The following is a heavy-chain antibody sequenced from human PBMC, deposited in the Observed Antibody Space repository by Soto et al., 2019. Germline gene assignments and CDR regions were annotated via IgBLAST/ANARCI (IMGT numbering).Heavy chain of an antibody. CDR2: IGTAGDT. CDR1: GVTFRSYD. Sequence: GSVRLSCAASGVTFRSYDLDWVRLSTGKGLKFFSAIGTAGDTYYPGYVKGRFTISRENAKNSLYLQMNSLSAGDTAVYYCARAGRDFHYGMDVSGQGTTVTVFS. D-gene: IGHD3-10*01. V-gene: IGHV3-13*01. CDR3: ARAGRDFHYGMDV. J-gene: IGHJ6*02.